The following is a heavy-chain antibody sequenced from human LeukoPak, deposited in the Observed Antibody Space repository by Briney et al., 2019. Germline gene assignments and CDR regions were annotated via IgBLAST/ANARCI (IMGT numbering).Heavy chain of an antibody. CDR2: ISGSGGST. CDR3: ARLYDSSGYYYEGAFDI. Sequence: GGSLRLSCAASGFTFSSNAMSWVRQAPGKGLEWVSGISGSGGSTYYADSVKGRFTISRDNSKNTLYLQMNSLRAEDTAVYYCARLYDSSGYYYEGAFDIWGQGTMVTVSS. J-gene: IGHJ3*02. CDR1: GFTFSSNA. D-gene: IGHD3-22*01. V-gene: IGHV3-23*01.